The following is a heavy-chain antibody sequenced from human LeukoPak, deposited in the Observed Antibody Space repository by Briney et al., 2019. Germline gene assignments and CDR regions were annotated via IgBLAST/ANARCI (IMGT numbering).Heavy chain of an antibody. V-gene: IGHV4-34*01. CDR3: ARWRPWYCSSTSCRGGAFDI. J-gene: IGHJ3*02. Sequence: SEPVPHLRCLWWVLQWLLLELDPPAPGKGLEWIGEINHSGSTNYNPSLKSRVTISVDTSKNQFSLKLSSVTAADTAVYYCARWRPWYCSSTSCRGGAFDIWGQGTMVTVSS. CDR1: WVLQWLL. CDR2: INHSGST. D-gene: IGHD2-2*01.